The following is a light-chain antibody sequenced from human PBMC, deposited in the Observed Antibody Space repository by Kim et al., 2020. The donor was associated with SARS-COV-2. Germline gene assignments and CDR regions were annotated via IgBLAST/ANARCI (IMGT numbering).Light chain of an antibody. CDR1: KLGDKY. Sequence: VSPGQTASIACSGDKLGDKYACWYQQKPRQSPVLVIYQDRKRPSGIPERFSGSNSGNTATLTISGTQAMDEADYYCQAWDSSTWVFGGGTQLTVL. CDR3: QAWDSSTWV. V-gene: IGLV3-1*01. J-gene: IGLJ3*02. CDR2: QDR.